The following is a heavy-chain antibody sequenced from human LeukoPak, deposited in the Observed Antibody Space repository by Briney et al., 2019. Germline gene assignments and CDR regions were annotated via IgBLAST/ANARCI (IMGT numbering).Heavy chain of an antibody. CDR3: ARAGPQIVVVVAATTGPDY. J-gene: IGHJ4*02. D-gene: IGHD2-15*01. Sequence: PRASVKVSCKASGYTFTSYYMHWVRQAPGQGLEWMGIINPSGRSTSYAQKFQGRVTMTRDTSTSTVYMELSSLRSEDTAVYYCARAGPQIVVVVAATTGPDYWGQGTLVTVSS. V-gene: IGHV1-46*01. CDR1: GYTFTSYY. CDR2: INPSGRST.